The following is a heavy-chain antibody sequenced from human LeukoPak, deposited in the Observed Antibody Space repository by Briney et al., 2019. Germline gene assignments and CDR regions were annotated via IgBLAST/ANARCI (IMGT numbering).Heavy chain of an antibody. CDR3: AKDVDYYDSTSLDY. Sequence: GGTPRPSRAPSRFTLSEYAMQRVRHGPREGLGWVSLISGDGGSTYYTDSVKGRFTISRDNSKNSLYLQMNSLRTEDTALYYCAKDVDYYDSTSLDYWGQGTLVTVSS. CDR2: ISGDGGST. V-gene: IGHV3-43*02. D-gene: IGHD3-22*01. CDR1: RFTLSEYA. J-gene: IGHJ4*02.